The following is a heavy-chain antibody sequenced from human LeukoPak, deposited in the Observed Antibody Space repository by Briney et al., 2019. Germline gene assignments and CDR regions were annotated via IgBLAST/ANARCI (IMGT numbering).Heavy chain of an antibody. CDR1: GFTFSSYA. V-gene: IGHV3-30-3*01. CDR2: TLYDGSEK. Sequence: PGGSLRLSCAASGFTFSSYAMHWVRQAPGKGLDWVAVTLYDGSEKYYADSVKGRFTISRDNTKNTLYLQMNSLRVEDTAVYYCARDQGSYPYYYYGVDVWGQGTTVTVSS. J-gene: IGHJ6*02. D-gene: IGHD1-26*01. CDR3: ARDQGSYPYYYYGVDV.